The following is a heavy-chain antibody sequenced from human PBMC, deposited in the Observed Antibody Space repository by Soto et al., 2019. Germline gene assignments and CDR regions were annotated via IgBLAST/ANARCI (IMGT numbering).Heavy chain of an antibody. D-gene: IGHD1-20*01. CDR1: GGSISSYY. CDR2: IYYSGST. J-gene: IGHJ4*02. CDR3: ATMLIAGTTPYYFDN. Sequence: PSETLSLTCTVSGGSISSYYWSWIRQPPGKGLEWIGYIYYSGSTNYNPSLKSRVTISVDTSKNQFSLKLSSVTAADTAVYYCATMLIAGTTPYYFDNWGQGTLVTVSS. V-gene: IGHV4-59*08.